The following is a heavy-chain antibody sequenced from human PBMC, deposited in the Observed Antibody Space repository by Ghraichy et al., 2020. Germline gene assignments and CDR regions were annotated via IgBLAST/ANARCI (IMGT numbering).Heavy chain of an antibody. V-gene: IGHV3-23*01. CDR3: AKDQHTYYYDSSGYFGDY. J-gene: IGHJ4*02. D-gene: IGHD3-22*01. CDR1: GFTFSSYA. Sequence: GGSLRLSCAASGFTFSSYAMSWVRQAPGKGLEWVSAISGSGGSTYYADSVKGRFTISRDNSKNTLYLQMNSLRAEDTAVYYCAKDQHTYYYDSSGYFGDYWGQGTLVTVSS. CDR2: ISGSGGST.